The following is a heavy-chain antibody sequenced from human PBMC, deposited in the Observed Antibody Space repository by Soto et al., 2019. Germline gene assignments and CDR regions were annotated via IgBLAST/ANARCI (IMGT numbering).Heavy chain of an antibody. Sequence: ASVKVSCTASGGTFSSYAISWVRQAPGQGLEWMGGIIPIFGTANYAQKFQGRVTITADESTSTAYMELSSLRSEDTAVYYCARRAETNCWNGFGADKYYFDAWGQGNLVTVSA. D-gene: IGHD1-1*01. CDR1: GGTFSSYA. CDR3: ARRAETNCWNGFGADKYYFDA. CDR2: IIPIFGTA. J-gene: IGHJ4*02. V-gene: IGHV1-69*13.